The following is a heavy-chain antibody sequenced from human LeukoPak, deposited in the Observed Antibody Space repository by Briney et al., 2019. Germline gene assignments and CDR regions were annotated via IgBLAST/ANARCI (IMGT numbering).Heavy chain of an antibody. CDR3: ARGGYGGKGFEY. Sequence: KASETLSLTCTVSGGSTSSFYWSWIRQPDGKGLEWIGRIYSSGNTNYNPSLKGRVTMSVDTSKNQFSLKLTSVTAADTAVYFCARGGYGGKGFEYWGQGTLVTVSS. D-gene: IGHD4-23*01. CDR1: GGSTSSFY. J-gene: IGHJ4*02. V-gene: IGHV4-4*07. CDR2: IYSSGNT.